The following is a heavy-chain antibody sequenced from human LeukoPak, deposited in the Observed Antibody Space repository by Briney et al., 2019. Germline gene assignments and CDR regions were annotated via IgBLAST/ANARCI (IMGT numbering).Heavy chain of an antibody. D-gene: IGHD1-26*01. CDR3: AKDQVGAADY. Sequence: QAGGSLRLSCAASGFTFSSYGMHWVRQAPGKGLEWVAIIRYDGSNKYYGDSVKGRFSISRDNSKNTLYLQMNSLRAEDTAVYYCAKDQVGAADYWGQGTLVTVSS. CDR1: GFTFSSYG. CDR2: IRYDGSNK. J-gene: IGHJ4*02. V-gene: IGHV3-30*02.